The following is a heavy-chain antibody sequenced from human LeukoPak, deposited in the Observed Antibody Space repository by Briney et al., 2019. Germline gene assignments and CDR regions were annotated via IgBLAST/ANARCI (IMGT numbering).Heavy chain of an antibody. CDR3: ARDRGYCSSTSCYRGDAFDI. CDR2: INPNSGGT. J-gene: IGHJ3*02. D-gene: IGHD2-2*01. CDR1: GYTFTGYY. V-gene: IGHV1-2*02. Sequence: ASVKVSCKASGYTFTGYYMHWVRQAPGQGLEWMGWINPNSGGTNYAQKFQGRVTMTRDTSISTAYMELSRLRSDDMAVYYCARDRGYCSSTSCYRGDAFDIWGQGTMVTVSS.